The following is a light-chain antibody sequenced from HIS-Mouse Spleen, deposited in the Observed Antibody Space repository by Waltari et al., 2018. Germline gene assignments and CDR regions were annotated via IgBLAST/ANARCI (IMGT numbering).Light chain of an antibody. V-gene: IGLV3-10*01. CDR3: YSTDSSGNHRV. Sequence: SYELTQPPSVSVSPGQTARITCSGDALPKKYAYWYQQKSGQAPELVIYKDSKRPSGITERFSGSSSGKMATLTISGAQVEDEADYYCYSTDSSGNHRVFGGGTKLTVL. CDR1: ALPKKY. J-gene: IGLJ2*01. CDR2: KDS.